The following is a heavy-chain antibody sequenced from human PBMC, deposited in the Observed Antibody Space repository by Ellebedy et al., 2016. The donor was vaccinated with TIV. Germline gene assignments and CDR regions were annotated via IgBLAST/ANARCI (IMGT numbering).Heavy chain of an antibody. J-gene: IGHJ4*02. CDR3: TGSVA. V-gene: IGHV3-7*01. D-gene: IGHD6-19*01. Sequence: GGSLRLXCAASGFPLSNSWMNWVRQAPGKGLEWVANIKHDGSEESYVDSVKGRFTISRDNAKNSLYLQMNSLRTEDTAVYYCTGSVAWGQGTLVTVSS. CDR2: IKHDGSEE. CDR1: GFPLSNSW.